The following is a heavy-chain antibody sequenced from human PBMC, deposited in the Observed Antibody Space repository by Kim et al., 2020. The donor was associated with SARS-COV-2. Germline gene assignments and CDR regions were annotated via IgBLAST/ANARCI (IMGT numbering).Heavy chain of an antibody. CDR1: GYTSSSYG. D-gene: IGHD6-13*01. CDR3: ATSKYSSGWSQTNFDY. Sequence: ASVKVSCRASGYTSSSYGVIWVRQAPGQGLEWMGWISAYNGVTKYAQRFQNRVTMTTDTSTYTAYMELTSLRNDDTAVYYCATSKYSSGWSQTNFDYWGQ. J-gene: IGHJ4*02. CDR2: ISAYNGVT. V-gene: IGHV1-18*01.